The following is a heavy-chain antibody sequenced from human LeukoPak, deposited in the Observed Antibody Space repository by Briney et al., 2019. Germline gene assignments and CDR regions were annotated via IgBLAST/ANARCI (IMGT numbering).Heavy chain of an antibody. V-gene: IGHV4-4*09. J-gene: IGHJ5*02. Sequence: SETLSLTCTVSGGSISSYYWSWIRQPPGKGLEWIGYIYTSGSTNYNPSLKSRVTISVDTSKNQFSLKLSSVTAAGTAVYYCAGSDYYDSSGYYWFDPWGQGTLVTVSS. D-gene: IGHD3-22*01. CDR2: IYTSGST. CDR1: GGSISSYY. CDR3: AGSDYYDSSGYYWFDP.